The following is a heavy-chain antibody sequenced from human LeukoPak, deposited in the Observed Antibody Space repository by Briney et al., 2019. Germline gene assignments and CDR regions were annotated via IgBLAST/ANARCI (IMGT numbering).Heavy chain of an antibody. CDR3: ARISGRRTGYYYYYYMDV. Sequence: GASVKVSCKASGYTFTGYYMHWVRQATGQGLEWMGWMNPNSGNTGYAQKFQGRVTMTRNTSISTAYMELSSLRSEDTAVYYCARISGRRTGYYYYYYMDVWGKGTTVTISS. CDR1: GYTFTGYY. V-gene: IGHV1-8*02. J-gene: IGHJ6*03. CDR2: MNPNSGNT. D-gene: IGHD3-10*01.